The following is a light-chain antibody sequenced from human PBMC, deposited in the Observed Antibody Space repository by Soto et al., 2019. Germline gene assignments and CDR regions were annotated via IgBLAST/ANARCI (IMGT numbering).Light chain of an antibody. CDR1: TGAVTSGHY. Sequence: QAVVTQEPSLTVSPGGTVTLICGSSTGAVTSGHYPYWFQQKPGQAPRTLIYDTTIKHSWTPARFSGSLLGDKAALTLSGAQPEDEAEYYCLLSYSGARVFGGGTKVTVL. J-gene: IGLJ3*02. CDR3: LLSYSGARV. CDR2: DTT. V-gene: IGLV7-46*01.